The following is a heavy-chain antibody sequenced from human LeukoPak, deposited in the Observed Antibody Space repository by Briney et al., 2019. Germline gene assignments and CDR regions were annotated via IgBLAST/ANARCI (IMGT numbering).Heavy chain of an antibody. D-gene: IGHD6-19*01. CDR2: ISAYNGNT. V-gene: IGHV1-18*01. Sequence: ASVKVSCKASGYTFTSYGISWVRQAPGQGLEWMGWISAYNGNTNYAQKLQGRVTMTTDTSTSTAYMELRSLRSDDTAAYYCARDHRQWLVREFDYWGQGTLVTVSS. J-gene: IGHJ4*02. CDR3: ARDHRQWLVREFDY. CDR1: GYTFTSYG.